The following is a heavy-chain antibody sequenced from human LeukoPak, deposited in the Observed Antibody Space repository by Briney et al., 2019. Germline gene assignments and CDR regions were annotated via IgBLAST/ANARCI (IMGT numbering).Heavy chain of an antibody. D-gene: IGHD3-10*01. Sequence: SETLSLTCAVYGGSFSGYYWSWIRQPPGKGLEWIGEINHSGSTNYNPSLKSRVTISVDTSKNQFSLKLSSVTAADTAVYYCARGCYGSGTYYYQYYFDSWGQGTPVTVSS. J-gene: IGHJ4*02. CDR3: ARGCYGSGTYYYQYYFDS. V-gene: IGHV4-34*01. CDR1: GGSFSGYY. CDR2: INHSGST.